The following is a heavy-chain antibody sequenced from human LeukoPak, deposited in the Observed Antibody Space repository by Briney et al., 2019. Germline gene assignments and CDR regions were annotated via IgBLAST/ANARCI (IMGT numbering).Heavy chain of an antibody. D-gene: IGHD3-10*01. J-gene: IGHJ4*02. CDR3: ARDGYYGVN. Sequence: PSETLTLTCTVSGGSVSSGSYYWGWIRQPPGKGLEWIGYIYYSGSTNYNPSLKSRVTISVDTSKNQFSLKLSSVTAADTAVYYCARDGYYGVNWGQGTLVTVSS. V-gene: IGHV4-61*01. CDR2: IYYSGST. CDR1: GGSVSSGSYY.